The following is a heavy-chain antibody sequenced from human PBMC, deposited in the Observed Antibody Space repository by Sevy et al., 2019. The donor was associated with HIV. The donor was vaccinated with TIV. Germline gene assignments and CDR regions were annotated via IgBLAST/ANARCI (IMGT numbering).Heavy chain of an antibody. CDR3: SRDRYGSQSYAAVH. J-gene: IGHJ4*02. CDR1: GFSFDNYV. D-gene: IGHD3-10*01. CDR2: IRSKLYGGTT. V-gene: IGHV3-49*03. Sequence: GGSLRLSCSASGFSFDNYVMNWFRQAPGKGLEWVGFIRSKLYGGTTEYAASVKGRFTISRDDSKSIAYLQMNSLKTEDSGVYYCSRDRYGSQSYAAVHWGQGTLVTVSS.